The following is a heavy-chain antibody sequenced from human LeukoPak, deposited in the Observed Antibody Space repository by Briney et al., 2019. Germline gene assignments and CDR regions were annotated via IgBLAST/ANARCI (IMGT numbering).Heavy chain of an antibody. Sequence: GGSLRLSCAASGFTVSSNFMSWVRQAPGKGLDWVSVIYSGGSTYYADSVKGRFTISRDNAKNSLYLQMNSLRAEDTAVYYCAELGITMIGGVWGKGTTVTISS. J-gene: IGHJ6*04. CDR2: IYSGGST. CDR1: GFTVSSNF. CDR3: AELGITMIGGV. D-gene: IGHD3-10*02. V-gene: IGHV3-66*01.